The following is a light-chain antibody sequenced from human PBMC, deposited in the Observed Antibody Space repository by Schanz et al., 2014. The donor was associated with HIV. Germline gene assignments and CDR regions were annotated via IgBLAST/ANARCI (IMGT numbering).Light chain of an antibody. Sequence: QSVLTQPPSASGSPGQSVAISCTGTSSDVGSYNLVSWYQQHPGKAPKLMIYDVSNRPSGVPARFSGSKSGNTASLTVSGLQADDEADYYCSSYGGGDTLLFGGGTKLTVL. J-gene: IGLJ3*02. CDR1: SSDVGSYNL. CDR3: SSYGGGDTLL. CDR2: DVS. V-gene: IGLV2-8*01.